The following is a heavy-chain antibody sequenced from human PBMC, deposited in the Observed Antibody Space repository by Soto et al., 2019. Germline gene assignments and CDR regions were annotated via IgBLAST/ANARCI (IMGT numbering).Heavy chain of an antibody. J-gene: IGHJ5*02. Sequence: QVELVQSGAEVKKLGASVKDSCKASGYTFTSYYMHWVRQASGQGLEWMGIINPSGGSTSYAQKFQGRVTMTRDTSTSTVYMELSSLSSEDTAVYYCARDYGPPGGYCTNGLCYEGWFDPWGQGTLVTVSS. CDR1: GYTFTSYY. D-gene: IGHD2-8*01. CDR2: INPSGGST. V-gene: IGHV1-46*01. CDR3: ARDYGPPGGYCTNGLCYEGWFDP.